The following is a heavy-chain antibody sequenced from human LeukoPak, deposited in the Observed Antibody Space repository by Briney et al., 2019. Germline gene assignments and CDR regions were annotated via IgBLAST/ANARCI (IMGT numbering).Heavy chain of an antibody. CDR1: GGSISRYY. V-gene: IGHV4-4*07. CDR2: IYTSGST. J-gene: IGHJ3*02. D-gene: IGHD5-18*01. CDR3: ASRIEDVYGYLDAFDI. Sequence: SETLSLTCTVSGGSISRYYWSWIRQPAGKGLEWIGRIYTSGSTNYNPSLKSRVTMSVDTSKNQFSLKLSSVTAADTAVYYCASRIEDVYGYLDAFDIWGQGTMVTISS.